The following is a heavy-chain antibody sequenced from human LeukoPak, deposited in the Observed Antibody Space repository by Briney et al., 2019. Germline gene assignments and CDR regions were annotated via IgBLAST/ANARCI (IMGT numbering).Heavy chain of an antibody. D-gene: IGHD3-16*02. J-gene: IGHJ4*02. CDR3: ARIRMITFVGVIVRTYYFDY. CDR2: IYHRGNT. CDR1: NYSISSGYY. Sequence: PSETLSLTCAVSNYSISSGYYWGWIRQPPGKGLEWIGSIYHRGNTYYNPSLKSRVTISVDTSKNQFSLKLSSVTAADTAVYYCARIRMITFVGVIVRTYYFDYWGQGTLVIVSS. V-gene: IGHV4-38-2*01.